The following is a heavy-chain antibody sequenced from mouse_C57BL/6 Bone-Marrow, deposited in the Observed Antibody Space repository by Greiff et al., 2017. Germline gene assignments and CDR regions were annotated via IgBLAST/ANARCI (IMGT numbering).Heavy chain of an antibody. CDR1: GFTFSSYA. CDR2: ISDGGSYT. J-gene: IGHJ1*03. Sequence: EVQLVESGGGLVKPGGSLKLSCAASGFTFSSYAMSWVRQTPEKRLEWVATISDGGSYTYYPDNVKGRFTISRDNAKNNLYLQMSHLKAEDTAMYYCARDWTVVARDWYFDVWGTGTTVTVSS. D-gene: IGHD1-1*01. V-gene: IGHV5-4*01. CDR3: ARDWTVVARDWYFDV.